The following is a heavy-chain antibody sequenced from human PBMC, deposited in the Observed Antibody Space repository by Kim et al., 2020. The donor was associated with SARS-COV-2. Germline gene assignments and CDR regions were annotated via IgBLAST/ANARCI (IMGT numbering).Heavy chain of an antibody. V-gene: IGHV6-1*01. D-gene: IGHD5-12*01. J-gene: IGHJ4*02. Sequence: SKDYAVSVKSRITINPDTSKNQFSLHLNSVTPEDTAMYYCTRAQYGGYAYWGQGTLVTVSS. CDR3: TRAQYGGYAY. CDR2: SK.